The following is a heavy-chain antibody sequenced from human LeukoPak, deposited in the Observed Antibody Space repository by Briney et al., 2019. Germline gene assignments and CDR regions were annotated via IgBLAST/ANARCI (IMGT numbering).Heavy chain of an antibody. CDR3: ATYCGDYVDNYFDY. J-gene: IGHJ4*02. Sequence: ASVKVSCKVSGYTLTELSMHWVRQAPGKGLEWMGGFDPEDGETIYAQKFQGRVTMTEDTSTDTAYMELSSLRSEDTAVYYCATYCGDYVDNYFDYWGQGTLVTVSS. V-gene: IGHV1-24*01. CDR1: GYTLTELS. D-gene: IGHD4-17*01. CDR2: FDPEDGET.